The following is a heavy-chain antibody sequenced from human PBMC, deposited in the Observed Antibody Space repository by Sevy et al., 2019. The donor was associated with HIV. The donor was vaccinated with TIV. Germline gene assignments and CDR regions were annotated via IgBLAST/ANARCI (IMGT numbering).Heavy chain of an antibody. CDR3: AKDVDTAMVTFAFDI. Sequence: GGSLRLSCAASGFTFSSYAMSGVRQAPGKGLEWVSAISGSSGSTYYADSVKGRFTISRDNSKNTLYLQMNSLRAEDTAVYYCAKDVDTAMVTFAFDIWGQGTMVTVSS. CDR2: ISGSSGST. J-gene: IGHJ3*02. V-gene: IGHV3-23*01. D-gene: IGHD5-18*01. CDR1: GFTFSSYA.